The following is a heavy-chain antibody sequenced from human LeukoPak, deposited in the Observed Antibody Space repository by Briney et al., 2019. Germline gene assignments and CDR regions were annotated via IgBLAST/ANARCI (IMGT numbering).Heavy chain of an antibody. V-gene: IGHV3-48*01. CDR2: IRSSSSPI. Sequence: GGSLRLSCAASGFTFSRYRMNWVRQAPGKGLEWVSYIRSSSSPIYYADSVKGRFTISRDNSKNTLYLQMNSLRAEDTAVYYCAKEAHKYYFDYWGQGTLVTVSS. CDR3: AKEAHKYYFDY. J-gene: IGHJ4*02. CDR1: GFTFSRYR.